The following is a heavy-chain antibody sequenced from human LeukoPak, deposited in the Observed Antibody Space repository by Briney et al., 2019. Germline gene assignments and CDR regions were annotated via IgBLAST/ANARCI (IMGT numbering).Heavy chain of an antibody. V-gene: IGHV3-9*01. CDR1: GFTVDDYA. CDR2: ISWNSGSI. D-gene: IGHD2-15*01. CDR3: AKEIERYCSGGSCYQFDY. J-gene: IGHJ4*02. Sequence: GGSLRLSCAASGFTVDDYAMHWVRQAPGKGLEWVSGISWNSGSIGYADSVKGRFTISRDNAKNSLYLQMNSLRAEDTALYYCAKEIERYCSGGSCYQFDYWGQGTLVTVSS.